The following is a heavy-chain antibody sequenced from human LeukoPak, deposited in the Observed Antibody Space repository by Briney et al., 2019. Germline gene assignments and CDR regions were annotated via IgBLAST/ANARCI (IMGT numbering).Heavy chain of an antibody. CDR3: ARDVLSAWDNSNFDY. J-gene: IGHJ4*02. CDR2: IKQDGTEK. Sequence: GGSLRLSCAASGFTFSTFWMSWVRQAPGKGLEWVANIKQDGTEKYYVDSVKGRFTIPRDNAKNSLYLQMNSLRAEDTAVYYCARDVLSAWDNSNFDYWGQGTLVTVSS. CDR1: GFTFSTFW. V-gene: IGHV3-7*01. D-gene: IGHD6-19*01.